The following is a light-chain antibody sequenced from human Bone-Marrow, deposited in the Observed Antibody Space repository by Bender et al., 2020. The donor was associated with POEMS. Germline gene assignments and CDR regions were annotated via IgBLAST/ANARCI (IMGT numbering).Light chain of an antibody. J-gene: IGLJ2*01. CDR3: SSYANTITFQVF. Sequence: QSALTQPASVSGSPGQSIAISCTGTSSDVGGFNYVSWYQQHPGKAPKLIIYEVSIRPSGVSNRFSGSKSGNTASLTISGLQAEDEAHFYCSSYANTITFQVFFGGGTKLTVL. CDR2: EVS. V-gene: IGLV2-14*01. CDR1: SSDVGGFNY.